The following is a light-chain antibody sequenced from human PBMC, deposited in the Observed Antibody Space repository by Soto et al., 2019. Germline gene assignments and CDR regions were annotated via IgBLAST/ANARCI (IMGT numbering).Light chain of an antibody. CDR2: EVS. Sequence: QSVLTQPPSAAGSPGQAATISCTGTSSDVGGYNYVSWYQQHPGKAPKLMIYEVSKRLSGVPDRFSGSKSGNTASLTVSGLQAEDEADYYCSSYAGSNNLVFGGGTQLTVL. V-gene: IGLV2-8*01. CDR1: SSDVGGYNY. J-gene: IGLJ2*01. CDR3: SSYAGSNNLV.